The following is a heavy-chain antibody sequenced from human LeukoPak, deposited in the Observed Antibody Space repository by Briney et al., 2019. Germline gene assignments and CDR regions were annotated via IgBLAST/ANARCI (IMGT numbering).Heavy chain of an antibody. J-gene: IGHJ4*02. D-gene: IGHD6-13*01. CDR2: ISGSGGST. V-gene: IGHV3-23*01. CDR3: AKEEQLAPDY. Sequence: PGGSLRLSCEASGFIFSSYGFHWVRQAPGKGLEWVSAISGSGGSTYYADSVKGRFTISRDNSKNTLYLQMNSLRAEDTAVYYCAKEEQLAPDYWGQGTLVTVSS. CDR1: GFIFSSYG.